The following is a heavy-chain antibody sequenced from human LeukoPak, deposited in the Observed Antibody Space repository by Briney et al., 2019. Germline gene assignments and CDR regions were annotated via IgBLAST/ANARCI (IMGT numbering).Heavy chain of an antibody. CDR3: ARGPHTARDY. CDR2: INHSGST. J-gene: IGHJ4*02. CDR1: GGSFSGYY. Sequence: SETLSLTCAVYGGSFSGYYWSWIRQPPGKGLEWIGEINHSGSTNYNPSLESRVTISVDTSKNQFSLKLSSVTTADTAVYYCARGPHTARDYWGQGTLVTVSS. V-gene: IGHV4-34*01. D-gene: IGHD5-18*01.